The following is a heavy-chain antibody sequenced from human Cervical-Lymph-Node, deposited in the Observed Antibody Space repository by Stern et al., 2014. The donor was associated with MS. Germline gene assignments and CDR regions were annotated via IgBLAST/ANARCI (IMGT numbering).Heavy chain of an antibody. CDR1: GFRFDAFS. J-gene: IGHJ4*02. CDR3: VNGRD. Sequence: EVQLEESGGGLVQPGRSLRLSCAASGFRFDAFSMHWVRQAPGKGLEWVSGISSNSGNKAYAKSVEGRFTISRDNAKRSVYLQLSSLRTDDTARYYCVNGRDWGQGTLVIVSS. V-gene: IGHV3-9*01. CDR2: ISSNSGNK.